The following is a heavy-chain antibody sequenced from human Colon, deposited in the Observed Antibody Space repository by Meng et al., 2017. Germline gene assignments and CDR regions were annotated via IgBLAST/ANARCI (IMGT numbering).Heavy chain of an antibody. CDR1: GGSISSSSYY. D-gene: IGHD3-10*01. CDR2: IYYSGST. V-gene: IGHV4-39*07. CDR3: ARDRVSVAAATGRGEFG. J-gene: IGHJ4*02. Sequence: SETLSLTCTVSGGSISSSSYYWGWIRQPPGKGLEWIGSIYYSGSTYYNPSLKSRVTISVDTSKNQFSLKLSSVTAADTAVYYCARDRVSVAAATGRGEFGWGQGTLVTVSS.